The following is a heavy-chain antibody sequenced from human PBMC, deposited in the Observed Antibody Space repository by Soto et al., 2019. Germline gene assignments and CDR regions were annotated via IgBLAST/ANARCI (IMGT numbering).Heavy chain of an antibody. J-gene: IGHJ4*02. V-gene: IGHV1-18*01. CDR2: ISKYNGNT. D-gene: IGHD2-15*01. CDR3: GREYCRGGRCYHPDY. Sequence: QVQLVQSGAELKTPGASVKVSCKASGYSFTTFGISWVRQAPGQGLEWMGWISKYNGNTKYAQKFQGRVTLTTDASTSTAYMELRSLTSDDTGVYYCGREYCRGGRCYHPDYWGQGTLVTVSS. CDR1: GYSFTTFG.